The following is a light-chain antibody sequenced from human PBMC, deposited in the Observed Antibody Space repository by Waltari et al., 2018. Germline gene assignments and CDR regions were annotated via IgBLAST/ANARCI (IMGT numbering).Light chain of an antibody. V-gene: IGKV3-11*01. CDR2: DTS. CDR1: LSVTNY. Sequence: DIVLTQSPAILSLSPGERASLSCRASLSVTNYLAWYQQKPGQAPRLLIYDTSNRATGIPARFSGSGFGTDFTLTISSLEPEDFAVYYCQQRRDWPLTFGGGTKVEIK. CDR3: QQRRDWPLT. J-gene: IGKJ4*01.